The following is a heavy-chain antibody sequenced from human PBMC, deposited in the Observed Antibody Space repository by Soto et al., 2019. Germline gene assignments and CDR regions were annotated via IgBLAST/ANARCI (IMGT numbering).Heavy chain of an antibody. J-gene: IGHJ4*02. D-gene: IGHD3-10*01. Sequence: QVHLVQSGAEVKKPGASMKVSCKCSGYTFTSYGITWVRQAPGQGLEWMGWISAHNDNTDYAQKLQGRVTVTRDTSPSTAYMELRSLRSDDTAVYYCGRGRYGEYWGQGALVTVSS. CDR3: GRGRYGEY. V-gene: IGHV1-18*01. CDR2: ISAHNDNT. CDR1: GYTFTSYG.